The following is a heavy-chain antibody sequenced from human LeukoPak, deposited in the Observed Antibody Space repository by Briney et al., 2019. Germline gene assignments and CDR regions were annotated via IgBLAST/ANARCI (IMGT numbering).Heavy chain of an antibody. CDR1: GGSISSSSYY. J-gene: IGHJ4*02. D-gene: IGHD2-2*01. CDR2: MHYSGST. CDR3: ARRVSSTSWFDY. Sequence: PSETLSLTCTVSGGSISSSSYYWVWIRQPPGKGLEWIGNMHYSGSTYYNPSLKSRVTISVDTSKNQFSLKLSSVTAADMAVYYCARRVSSTSWFDYWGQGTLVTVSS. V-gene: IGHV4-39*01.